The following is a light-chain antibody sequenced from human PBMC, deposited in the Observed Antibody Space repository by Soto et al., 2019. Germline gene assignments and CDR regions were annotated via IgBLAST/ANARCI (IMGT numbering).Light chain of an antibody. CDR1: QGISSF. CDR2: AAS. V-gene: IGKV1-9*01. Sequence: DIQMTQSPSSLSASVGDRVTITCRASQGISSFLVWYQQKPGRAPKVLIYAASTLQSGVPSRFSGSGSGTEFTLTISSLQPEDFATYYCQQLNSYPLTSGGGTKVDIK. CDR3: QQLNSYPLT. J-gene: IGKJ4*01.